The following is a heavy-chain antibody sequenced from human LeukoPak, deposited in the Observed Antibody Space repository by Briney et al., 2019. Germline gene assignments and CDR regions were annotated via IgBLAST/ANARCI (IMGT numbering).Heavy chain of an antibody. V-gene: IGHV1-2*02. J-gene: IGHJ6*02. CDR3: ASLGATTLSYYGMDV. CDR1: GYTFTDYY. D-gene: IGHD1-26*01. CDR2: INPTNGGT. Sequence: GASVKVSCKASGYTFTDYYLHWVRQAPGQGLEWMGWINPTNGGTYYAQKFQGRVTMTRDTSITTVYMEMSRLRSDDTAVYYCASLGATTLSYYGMDVWGQGTTVTVSS.